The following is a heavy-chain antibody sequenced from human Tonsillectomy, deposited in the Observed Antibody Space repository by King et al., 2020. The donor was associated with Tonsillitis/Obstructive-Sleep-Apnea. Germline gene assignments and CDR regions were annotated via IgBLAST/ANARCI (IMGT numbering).Heavy chain of an antibody. J-gene: IGHJ6*03. D-gene: IGHD3-22*01. CDR3: ARTSDSSAHYYPARAYRYYYMDV. CDR1: GGSINNYY. V-gene: IGHV4-59*01. Sequence: QLQESGPGLVKPSETLSLTCTVSGGSINNYYWSWIRQPPGKGLEWIGYIYDSGSTTYNPSLKSRVTISVDTSKNQFSLKLSSVTTADTAVYYCARTSDSSAHYYPARAYRYYYMDVWGKGTTVTVSS. CDR2: IYDSGST.